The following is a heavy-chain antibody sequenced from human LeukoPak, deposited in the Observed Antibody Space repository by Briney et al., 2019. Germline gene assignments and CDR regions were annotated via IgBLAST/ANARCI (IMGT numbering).Heavy chain of an antibody. CDR3: ARGANDGDFWSGYYYYYMDV. CDR1: GGSISSYY. Sequence: PSETLSLTCTVSGGSISSYYWSWIRQPPGKGLEWIGYIYYSGSTNYNPSLKSRVTISVDTSKNQFSLKLSSVTAADTAVYYCARGANDGDFWSGYYYYYMDVWGKGTTVTVSS. V-gene: IGHV4-59*01. CDR2: IYYSGST. J-gene: IGHJ6*03. D-gene: IGHD3-3*01.